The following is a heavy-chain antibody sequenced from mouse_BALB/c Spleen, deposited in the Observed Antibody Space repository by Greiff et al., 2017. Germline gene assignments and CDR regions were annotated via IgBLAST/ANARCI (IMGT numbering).Heavy chain of an antibody. CDR1: GYTFTSYY. V-gene: IGHV1S81*02. Sequence: QVQLQQSGAELVKPGASVKLSCKASGYTFTSYYMSWVKQRPGQGLEWIGGINPSNGGTNFNEKFKSKATLTVDKSSSTAYMQLSSLTSEDSAVYYCTRWGYGSSWGYAMDYWGQGTSVTVSS. CDR2: INPSNGGT. CDR3: TRWGYGSSWGYAMDY. J-gene: IGHJ4*01. D-gene: IGHD1-1*01.